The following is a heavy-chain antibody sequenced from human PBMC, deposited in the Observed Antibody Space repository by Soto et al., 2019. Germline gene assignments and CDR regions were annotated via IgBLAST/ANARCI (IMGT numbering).Heavy chain of an antibody. CDR2: INPKSGGT. CDR1: GYSFTDYH. D-gene: IGHD2-8*01. CDR3: ARGDSTDCSNGVCSFFYNHDMDV. J-gene: IGHJ6*02. Sequence: WASVKVSCKASGYSFTDYHIHWVRQAPGQGLEWLGRINPKSGGTSTAQKFQGWVTMTTDTSISTASMELTRLTSDDTAIYYCARGDSTDCSNGVCSFFYNHDMDVWGQGTTVTSP. V-gene: IGHV1-2*04.